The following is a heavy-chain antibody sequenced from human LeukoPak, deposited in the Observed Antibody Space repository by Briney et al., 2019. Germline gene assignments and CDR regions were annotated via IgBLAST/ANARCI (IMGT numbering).Heavy chain of an antibody. Sequence: GGSLRLSCAASGFTFSSYWMHWVRQAPGKGLVWVSRINTDGSSTSYADSVKGRFTISRDNTKNTLYLQMNSLRAEDTAVYYCARDSGSGSYSGYWGLGTLVTVSS. CDR3: ARDSGSGSYSGY. CDR1: GFTFSSYW. CDR2: INTDGSST. D-gene: IGHD3-10*01. V-gene: IGHV3-74*01. J-gene: IGHJ4*02.